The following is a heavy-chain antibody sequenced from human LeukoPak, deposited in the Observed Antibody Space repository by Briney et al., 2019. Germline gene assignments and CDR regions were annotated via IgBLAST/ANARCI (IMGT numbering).Heavy chain of an antibody. Sequence: GGSLRLSCAASGFTFSSYEMNWVRQAPGKGLEWVSYISSSGSTIYYADSVKGRFTISRDNAKNSLYLQMNSLRAKDTAVYYCARDSYGYDYWGQGTLVTVSS. V-gene: IGHV3-48*03. CDR2: ISSSGSTI. D-gene: IGHD5-18*01. CDR3: ARDSYGYDY. J-gene: IGHJ4*02. CDR1: GFTFSSYE.